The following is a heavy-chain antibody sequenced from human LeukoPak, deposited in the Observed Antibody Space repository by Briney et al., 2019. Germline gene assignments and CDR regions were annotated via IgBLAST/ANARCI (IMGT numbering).Heavy chain of an antibody. Sequence: GGSLRLSCAASGFTFSSYAMSWVRQAPGKGLEWVSAISGSGGSTYYADSVKGRFTISRDNSKNTLYLQMNSLRAEDTAVYYCAKPSGIFYGGAADYWGQGTLVTVSS. CDR3: AKPSGIFYGGAADY. CDR2: ISGSGGST. CDR1: GFTFSSYA. D-gene: IGHD4-23*01. V-gene: IGHV3-23*01. J-gene: IGHJ4*02.